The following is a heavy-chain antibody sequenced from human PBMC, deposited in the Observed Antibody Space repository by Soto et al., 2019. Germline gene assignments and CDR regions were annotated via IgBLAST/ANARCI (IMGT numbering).Heavy chain of an antibody. CDR2: ISAYNGNT. J-gene: IGHJ5*02. V-gene: IGHV1-18*01. CDR3: ARDRVSYCGGDCPFDP. CDR1: GYTFTRYG. Sequence: ASVKVSCKASGYTFTRYGISWVRQAPGQGLEWMGWISAYNGNTNYAQKLQGRVTMTTDTSTSTAYMELRSLRSADTAVYYCARDRVSYCGGDCPFDPWGQGTLVT. D-gene: IGHD2-21*02.